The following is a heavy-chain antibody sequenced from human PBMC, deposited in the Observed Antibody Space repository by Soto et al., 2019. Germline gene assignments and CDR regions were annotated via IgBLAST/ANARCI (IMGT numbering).Heavy chain of an antibody. D-gene: IGHD1-26*01. J-gene: IGHJ3*02. CDR2: IYSGGST. Sequence: PGESLKISCAASGFTVSSNYMSWVRQAPGKGLEWVSVIYSGGSTYYADSVKGRFTISRDNSKNTLYLQMNSLRAEDTAVYYCAREEVGATCCAFDIWGQGTMVTVSS. CDR1: GFTVSSNY. V-gene: IGHV3-53*01. CDR3: AREEVGATCCAFDI.